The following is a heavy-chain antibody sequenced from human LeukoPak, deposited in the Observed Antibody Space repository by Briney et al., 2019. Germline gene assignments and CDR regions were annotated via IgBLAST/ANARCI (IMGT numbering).Heavy chain of an antibody. CDR1: GYSISSGYY. Sequence: SETLSLTCAVSGYSISSGYYWGWIRQPPGKGLEWIGSIYHSGSTYYNPSLKSRVTISVDTSKNQFSLKLSFVTAADTAVYYCASYRGVLDYWGQGTLVTVSS. D-gene: IGHD3-10*01. V-gene: IGHV4-38-2*01. J-gene: IGHJ4*02. CDR2: IYHSGST. CDR3: ASYRGVLDY.